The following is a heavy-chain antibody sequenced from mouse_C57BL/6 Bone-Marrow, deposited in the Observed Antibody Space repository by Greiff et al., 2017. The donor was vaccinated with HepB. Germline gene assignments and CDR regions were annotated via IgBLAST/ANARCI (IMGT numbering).Heavy chain of an antibody. V-gene: IGHV10-1*01. Sequence: EVKLVESGGGLVQPKGSLKLSCAASGFSFNTYAMNWVRQAPGKGLEWVARIRSKSNNYATYYADSVKDRFTISRDDSESMLYLQMNNLKTEDTAMYYCVSSTTIVTPYYAMDYWGQGTSVTVSS. CDR3: VSSTTIVTPYYAMDY. CDR2: IRSKSNNYAT. J-gene: IGHJ4*01. D-gene: IGHD2-5*01. CDR1: GFSFNTYA.